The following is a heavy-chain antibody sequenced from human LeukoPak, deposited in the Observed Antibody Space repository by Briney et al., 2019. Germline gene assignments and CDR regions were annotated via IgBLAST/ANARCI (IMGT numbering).Heavy chain of an antibody. J-gene: IGHJ4*02. Sequence: GGSLRLSCAASGFTFSHYSMNWVRQAPGKGLEWVSSISSSSSYIYYADSVKGRFTVSRDNSKNTLYLQMNSLRAEDTAVYYCAKDPIDCGTIYFDYWGQGTLVTVSS. D-gene: IGHD2-21*02. CDR3: AKDPIDCGTIYFDY. CDR2: ISSSSSYI. V-gene: IGHV3-21*01. CDR1: GFTFSHYS.